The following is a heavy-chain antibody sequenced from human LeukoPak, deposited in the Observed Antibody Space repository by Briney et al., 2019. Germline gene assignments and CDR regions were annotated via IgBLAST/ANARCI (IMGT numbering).Heavy chain of an antibody. CDR3: ARGWSCSGGSCLLY. D-gene: IGHD2-15*01. CDR2: INPNSGGT. V-gene: IGHV1-2*02. CDR1: GYTFTGYY. Sequence: ASVKVSCKASGYTFTGYYMHWVRQAPEQGLEWMGWINPNSGGTNYAQKFQGRVTMTRDTSISTAYMELSRLRSDDTAVYYCARGWSCSGGSCLLYWGQGTLVTVSS. J-gene: IGHJ4*02.